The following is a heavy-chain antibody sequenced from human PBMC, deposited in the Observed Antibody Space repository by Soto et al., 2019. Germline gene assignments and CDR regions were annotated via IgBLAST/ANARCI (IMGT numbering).Heavy chain of an antibody. V-gene: IGHV4-30-2*01. CDR3: ASFPSP. CDR2: IYHNVST. CDR1: GGAISSGGYS. J-gene: IGHJ5*02. Sequence: QLQLQESGSGLVKPSQTLSLTCAVSGGAISSGGYSWSWIRQPLGKGLAWIGYIYHNVSTYYNPSPISPVTSSVASSRNQCSLTLSSVAAASSAVYYCASFPSPWGQGTLVTVSS.